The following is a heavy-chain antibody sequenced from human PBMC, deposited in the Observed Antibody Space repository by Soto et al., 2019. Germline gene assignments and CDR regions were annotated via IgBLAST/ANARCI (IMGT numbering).Heavy chain of an antibody. CDR3: AHRRSPYYYDSQPMS. D-gene: IGHD3-22*01. V-gene: IGHV2-5*02. CDR2: IYWDDDK. Sequence: QITLKESGPTLVKPTQTLTLTCTFSGFSLSTSGVGVGWIRQPPGKALEWLALIYWDDDKRYSPSLKSRLTIXXDXSXXQVVLTMTNMDPVDTATYYCAHRRSPYYYDSQPMSWGQGTLVTVSS. J-gene: IGHJ5*02. CDR1: GFSLSTSGVG.